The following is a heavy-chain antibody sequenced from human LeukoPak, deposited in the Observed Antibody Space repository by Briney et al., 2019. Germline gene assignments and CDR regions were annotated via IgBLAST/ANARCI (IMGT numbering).Heavy chain of an antibody. D-gene: IGHD6-13*01. CDR2: ISGSGATT. V-gene: IGHV3-23*01. CDR1: GFIFSNYA. CDR3: ARDSAVMAAAGIDY. Sequence: AGGSLRLSCAASGFIFSNYAMSWVRQAPGKGLEWVSAISGSGATTYYADSVKGRFTISRDNAKNSLYLQMNSLRAEDTAVYYCARDSAVMAAAGIDYWGQGTLVTVSS. J-gene: IGHJ4*02.